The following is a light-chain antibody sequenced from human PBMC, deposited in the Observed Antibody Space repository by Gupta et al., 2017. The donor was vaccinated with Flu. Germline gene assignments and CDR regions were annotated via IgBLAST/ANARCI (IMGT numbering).Light chain of an antibody. J-gene: IGKJ1*01. V-gene: IGKV1-39*01. Sequence: DIQMTQSPSSLSASVGDRVTITCRASQSISSYLNWYQQKPGKAPKLLIYSASSLQSGVPSRFSGSGSGTDFTLTISSLQPEDFAAYYCQQNYSTPFPTFGQGTKVEIK. CDR2: SAS. CDR3: QQNYSTPFPT. CDR1: QSISSY.